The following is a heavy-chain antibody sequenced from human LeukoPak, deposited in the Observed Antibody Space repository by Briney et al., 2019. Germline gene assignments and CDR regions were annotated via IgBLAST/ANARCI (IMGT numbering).Heavy chain of an antibody. D-gene: IGHD5-18*01. CDR1: GYTFTSYG. J-gene: IGHJ4*02. V-gene: IGHV1-18*01. Sequence: GAPVKVSCKASGYTFTSYGISWVRQAPGQGLEWMGWISAYNGNTNYAQKLQGRVTMTTDTSTSTAYMELRSLRSDDAAVYYCARTLSPPIQLYATFWGQGTLVTVSS. CDR2: ISAYNGNT. CDR3: ARTLSPPIQLYATF.